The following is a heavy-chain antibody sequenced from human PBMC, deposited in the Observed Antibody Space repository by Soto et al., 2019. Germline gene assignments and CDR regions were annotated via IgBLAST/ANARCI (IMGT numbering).Heavy chain of an antibody. Sequence: QVQLVQSGAEVKKPGASVKVSCKASGYTFTGYYIHRVRQAPGQGLEWMGWVTPNSGGTNSAQNFQGRVTMTRDPSISTDYMELSNLRADDTAVYYCAGTVSIAVAGAWAYWGQGTHVTVSS. D-gene: IGHD6-19*01. V-gene: IGHV1-2*02. CDR1: GYTFTGYY. CDR3: AGTVSIAVAGAWAY. J-gene: IGHJ4*02. CDR2: VTPNSGGT.